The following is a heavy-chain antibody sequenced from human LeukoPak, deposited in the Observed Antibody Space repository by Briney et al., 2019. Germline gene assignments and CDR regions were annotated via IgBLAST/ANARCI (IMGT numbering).Heavy chain of an antibody. CDR3: ARDDYGDYSDY. Sequence: GGSLRLSCAASGITFSSYWMSWVRQAPGKGLEWVANIKQDGSEKYYVDSVKGRFTISGDNAKNSLYLQMNSLRAEDTAVYYCARDDYGDYSDYWGQGTLVTVSS. D-gene: IGHD4-17*01. V-gene: IGHV3-7*01. J-gene: IGHJ4*02. CDR2: IKQDGSEK. CDR1: GITFSSYW.